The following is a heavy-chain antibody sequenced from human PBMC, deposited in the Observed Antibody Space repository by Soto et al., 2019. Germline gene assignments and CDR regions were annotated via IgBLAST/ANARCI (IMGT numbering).Heavy chain of an antibody. V-gene: IGHV3-74*01. J-gene: IGHJ5*02. CDR3: VRDKPHNWFDP. CDR2: INNDGSAA. Sequence: EEQVVESGGGLVQPGGSLRLSCAASGFTFSSYWMHWVRQVPGKGLVWVSRINNDGSAATYADSVKGRFTISRDNAKNTVYLQMNSLRAEDKAVYYCVRDKPHNWFDPWGQGTPVTVSS. CDR1: GFTFSSYW.